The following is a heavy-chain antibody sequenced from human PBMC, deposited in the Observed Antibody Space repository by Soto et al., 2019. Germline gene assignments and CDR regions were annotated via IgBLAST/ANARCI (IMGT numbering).Heavy chain of an antibody. CDR2: ISGSGGST. J-gene: IGHJ3*02. CDR3: AKEGGYYYDSSCPGAFDI. Sequence: GGSLRLSCAASGFTFSSYAMSWVRQAPGKGLEWVSAISGSGGSTYYADSVKGRFTISRDNSKNTLYLQMNSLRAEDTAVYYCAKEGGYYYDSSCPGAFDIRGQGTMVTVSS. CDR1: GFTFSSYA. V-gene: IGHV3-23*01. D-gene: IGHD3-22*01.